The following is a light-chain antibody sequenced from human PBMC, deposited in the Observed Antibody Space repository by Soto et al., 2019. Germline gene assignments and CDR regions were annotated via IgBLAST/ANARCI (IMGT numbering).Light chain of an antibody. CDR1: QSISSN. CDR2: RAS. V-gene: IGKV3-15*01. J-gene: IGKJ4*01. CDR3: QQYNNWPRAT. Sequence: EIVMTQSPATLSVSPGESATLSCRASQSISSNLAWYQHKLGQAPRLFIFRASSRATGIPARFSGSGSGTEFNMTISSLQSEEFAVYYCQQYNNWPRATFGGGTKVEIK.